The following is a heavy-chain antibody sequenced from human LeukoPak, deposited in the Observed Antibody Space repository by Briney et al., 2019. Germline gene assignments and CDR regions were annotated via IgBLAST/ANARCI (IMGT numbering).Heavy chain of an antibody. CDR1: GGSISSSNW. CDR3: ARRYCSSTSCYTWWFDP. D-gene: IGHD2-2*02. Sequence: SETLSLTCAVSGGSISSSNWWSWVRQPPGKGLEWIGEIYHSGSTNYNPSLKSRVTISVDKSKNQFSLKLSAVTAADTAVYYCARRYCSSTSCYTWWFDPWGQGTLVTVSS. J-gene: IGHJ5*02. V-gene: IGHV4-4*02. CDR2: IYHSGST.